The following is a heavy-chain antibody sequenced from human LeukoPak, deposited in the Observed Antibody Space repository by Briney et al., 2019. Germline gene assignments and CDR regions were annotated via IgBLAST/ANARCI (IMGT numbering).Heavy chain of an antibody. D-gene: IGHD6-19*01. CDR1: GYTFTGYH. J-gene: IGHJ4*02. V-gene: IGHV1-2*02. CDR3: ARDVPGYSSYFDS. CDR2: INPDSGGT. Sequence: ASVKVSCKASGYTFTGYHVHWMRQAPGQGLEWMGWINPDSGGTNYAQYFQGRVTLTRDTSSSTAYMELSGLRSDDTALYYCARDVPGYSSYFDSWGQGTLVTVSS.